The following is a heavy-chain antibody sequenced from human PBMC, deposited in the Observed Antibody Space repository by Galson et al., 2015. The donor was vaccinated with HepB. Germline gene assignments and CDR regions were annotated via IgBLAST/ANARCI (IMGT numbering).Heavy chain of an antibody. CDR3: ARGLLYDFWSGYYRGRLAFDI. D-gene: IGHD3-3*01. Sequence: SETLSLTCTVSGGSISGNFLTWIRQPPGRGLEWIGYISNTGITKTNPSLKSRVTISTDMSESHFSQTLNSVTAADTAVYYCARGLLYDFWSGYYRGRLAFDIWGRGTVVTVSP. CDR2: ISNTGIT. CDR1: GGSISGNF. J-gene: IGHJ3*02. V-gene: IGHV4-59*08.